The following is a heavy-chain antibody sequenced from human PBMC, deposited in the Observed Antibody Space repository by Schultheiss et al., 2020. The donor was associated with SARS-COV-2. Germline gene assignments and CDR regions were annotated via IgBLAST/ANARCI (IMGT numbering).Heavy chain of an antibody. CDR1: GGSISSSSYY. Sequence: SETLSLTCTVSGGSISSSSYYWSWIRQHPGKGLERLGHIYYSGSTYYNPSIKSRVTISADPSKHQLSLKLSSVTAADTAVYDCARSSGMWMTTVTYFDYWGQGSLVTVAS. V-gene: IGHV4-31*03. CDR3: ARSSGMWMTTVTYFDY. J-gene: IGHJ4*02. D-gene: IGHD4-11*01. CDR2: IYYSGST.